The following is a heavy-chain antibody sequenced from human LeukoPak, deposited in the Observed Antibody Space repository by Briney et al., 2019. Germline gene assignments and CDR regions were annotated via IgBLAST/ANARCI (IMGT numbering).Heavy chain of an antibody. CDR2: ISAYNGNT. D-gene: IGHD1-20*01. CDR1: GYTFTSYG. CDR3: ARTPPYNWNEGIDY. V-gene: IGHV1-18*01. J-gene: IGHJ4*02. Sequence: ASVKVSCKASGYTFTSYGISWVRQAPGQGLEWMGWISAYNGNTNYAQKLQGRVTITADESTSTAYMELSSLRSEDTAVYYCARTPPYNWNEGIDYWGQGTLVTVSS.